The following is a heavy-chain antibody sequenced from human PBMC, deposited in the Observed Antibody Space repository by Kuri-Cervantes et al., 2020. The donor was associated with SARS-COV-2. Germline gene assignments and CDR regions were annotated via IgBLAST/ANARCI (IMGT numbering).Heavy chain of an antibody. Sequence: SETLSLTCDVSGDSISSTYWSWIRQPPGRGLEWNGFVHYSGTTSYSPSLKSRVTMSVDTSKNHFSLKLSSVTTADTAVYYCARGGWSLDCWCQGTLVTVSS. V-gene: IGHV4-59*01. CDR1: GDSISSTY. CDR2: VHYSGTT. J-gene: IGHJ4*02. D-gene: IGHD6-19*01. CDR3: ARGGWSLDC.